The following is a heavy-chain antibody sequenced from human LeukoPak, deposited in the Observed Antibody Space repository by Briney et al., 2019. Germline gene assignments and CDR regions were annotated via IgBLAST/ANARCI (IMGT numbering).Heavy chain of an antibody. J-gene: IGHJ4*02. CDR2: IIPIFGTA. Sequence: GSSVKVSCKASGGTFSSYAISWVRQAPGQGLEWMGGIIPIFGTANYAQKFQGRVTITADESTSIAYMELSSLRSEDTAVYYCARNEPAMVSGYFDYWGQGTLVTVSS. V-gene: IGHV1-69*01. CDR1: GGTFSSYA. CDR3: ARNEPAMVSGYFDY. D-gene: IGHD5-18*01.